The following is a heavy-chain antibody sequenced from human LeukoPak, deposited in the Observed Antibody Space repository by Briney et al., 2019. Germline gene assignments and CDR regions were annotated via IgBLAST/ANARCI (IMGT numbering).Heavy chain of an antibody. J-gene: IGHJ4*02. CDR1: GFTFSSYS. V-gene: IGHV3-21*01. CDR3: ARGAYCGGDCYPHFDY. CDR2: ISSSSSYI. D-gene: IGHD2-21*02. Sequence: GGSLRLSCAASGFTFSSYSMNWVGQAPGKGLEWVSSISSSSSYIYYADSVKGRFTISRDNAKNSLYLQMNSLRAEDTAVYYCARGAYCGGDCYPHFDYWGQGTLVTVSS.